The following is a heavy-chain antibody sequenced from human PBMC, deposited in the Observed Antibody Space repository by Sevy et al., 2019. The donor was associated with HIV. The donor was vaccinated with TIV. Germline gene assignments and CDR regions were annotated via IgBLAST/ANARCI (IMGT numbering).Heavy chain of an antibody. CDR3: ARRVTAHDGFDI. Sequence: GGSLRLSCAASGFTFSDYHMNWIRQAPGKGLVWVSYISGISTYINYADSVKGRFTISRDNAKNTLFLEMNSLRAEYTAVYYCARRVTAHDGFDIWGQGTMVTVSS. CDR1: GFTFSDYH. V-gene: IGHV3-11*06. CDR2: ISGISTYI. D-gene: IGHD5-18*01. J-gene: IGHJ3*02.